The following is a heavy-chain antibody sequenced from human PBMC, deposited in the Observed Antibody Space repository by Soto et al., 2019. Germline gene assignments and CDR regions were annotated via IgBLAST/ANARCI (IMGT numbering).Heavy chain of an antibody. CDR1: GGTFSSYA. Sequence: SVKVSCKASGGTFSSYAISWVRQAPGQGLEWMGGIIPIFGTANYAQKFQGRVTITADESTSTAYMELSSLRSEDTAVYYCARGSANWNYNNWFDPWGQGTLVTVSS. J-gene: IGHJ5*02. CDR2: IIPIFGTA. CDR3: ARGSANWNYNNWFDP. V-gene: IGHV1-69*13. D-gene: IGHD1-7*01.